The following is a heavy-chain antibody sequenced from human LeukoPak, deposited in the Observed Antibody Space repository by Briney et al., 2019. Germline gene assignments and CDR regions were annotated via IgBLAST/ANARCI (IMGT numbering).Heavy chain of an antibody. Sequence: SETLSLTCTVSGGSISSYYWSWIRQPAGKGLEWIGRIYTSGSTNYNPSLKSRVTMSVDTSKNQFSLKLSSVTAADTAVYYCAREAVAGKLSNTWFDPWGQGTLVTVSS. CDR1: GGSISSYY. V-gene: IGHV4-4*07. CDR2: IYTSGST. CDR3: AREAVAGKLSNTWFDP. D-gene: IGHD6-19*01. J-gene: IGHJ5*02.